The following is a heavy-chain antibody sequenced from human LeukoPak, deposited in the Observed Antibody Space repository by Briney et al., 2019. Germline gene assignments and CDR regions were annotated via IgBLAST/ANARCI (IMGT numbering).Heavy chain of an antibody. CDR2: INGDGTNT. J-gene: IGHJ4*02. V-gene: IGHV3-74*01. CDR3: ARGSGATYSSSWYLDY. CDR1: GFAFSPYW. D-gene: IGHD6-13*01. Sequence: GGSLRLSCAASGFAFSPYWMHWVRQAPGKGLVWVSHINGDGTNTRYADSVKGRFTISRDNAKNSLYLQMNSLRAEDTAVYYCARGSGATYSSSWYLDYWGQGTLVTVSS.